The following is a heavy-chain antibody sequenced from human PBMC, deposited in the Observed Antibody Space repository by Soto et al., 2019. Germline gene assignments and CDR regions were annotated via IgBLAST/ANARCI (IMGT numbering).Heavy chain of an antibody. V-gene: IGHV3-23*01. CDR1: GRTFTTYV. CDR2: VSGSGGST. Sequence: EVQLLESGGGVVQPGGSLSLSCSASGRTFTTYVMTWVRQAPGEGLEWVSTVSGSGGSTFYADSVKGRFTISRDTSNITLYLKMNSLRVEDTAVYYCAKDKGFGELIWGQGTMVTVSS. J-gene: IGHJ3*02. CDR3: AKDKGFGELI. D-gene: IGHD3-10*01.